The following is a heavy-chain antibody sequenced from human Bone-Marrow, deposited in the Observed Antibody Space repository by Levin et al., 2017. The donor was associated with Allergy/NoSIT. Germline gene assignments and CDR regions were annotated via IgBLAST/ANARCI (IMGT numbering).Heavy chain of an antibody. CDR3: SSSDVGVVPSAIYYYGMDF. CDR1: RFIFRDHY. D-gene: IGHD2-2*01. CDR2: TKNKANSYTT. V-gene: IGHV3-72*01. J-gene: IGHJ6*02. Sequence: AGGSLRLSCAASRFIFRDHYIDWVRQTPGKGLEWLGRTKNKANSYTTEYAASVKGRFTISRDDSKNSVYLQMNSLKSEDTAVYYCSSSDVGVVPSAIYYYGMDFWGQGTSVTVSS.